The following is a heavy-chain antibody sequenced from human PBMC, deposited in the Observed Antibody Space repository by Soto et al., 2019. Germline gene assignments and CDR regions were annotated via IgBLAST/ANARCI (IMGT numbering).Heavy chain of an antibody. D-gene: IGHD3-10*01. Sequence: QVKLVQSGAEVKKPGASVKVSCKASGYTFSDYGITWVRQAPGQGLEWMGWISISSGNTHFEESLQGRVTMTSDKTSTAYMELWRLRSDDSAMYYCARSYNYGSYWYFDLWGRGTLVTVSS. J-gene: IGHJ2*01. CDR2: ISISSGNT. CDR3: ARSYNYGSYWYFDL. CDR1: GYTFSDYG. V-gene: IGHV1-18*04.